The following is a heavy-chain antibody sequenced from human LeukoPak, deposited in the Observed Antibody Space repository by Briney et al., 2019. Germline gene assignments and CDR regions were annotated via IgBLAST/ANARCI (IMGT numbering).Heavy chain of an antibody. CDR1: GGSISSGGYY. J-gene: IGHJ4*02. Sequence: SSQTLSLTCTVSGGSISSGGYYWSWIRQPPGKGLEWIGSIYYSGSTYYNPSLKSRVTISVDTSKNQFSLKLSSVTAADTAVYYCARHYGRAAPFDYWGQGTLVTVSS. CDR3: ARHYGRAAPFDY. CDR2: IYYSGST. D-gene: IGHD3-10*01. V-gene: IGHV4-39*01.